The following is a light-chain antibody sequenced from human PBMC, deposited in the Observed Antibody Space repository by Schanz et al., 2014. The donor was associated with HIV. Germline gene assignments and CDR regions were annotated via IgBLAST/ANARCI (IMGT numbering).Light chain of an antibody. CDR2: AAS. CDR3: QQYNSYSPYA. CDR1: QGISSY. J-gene: IGKJ2*01. V-gene: IGKV1-8*01. Sequence: AIRMTQSPSSFSASTGDRVTITCRASQGISSYLAWYQQKPGKAPKLLFYAASTLQSGVPSRFSGSRSGTEFTLTISSLQPDGFATYYCQQYNSYSPYAFGQGTKLEIK.